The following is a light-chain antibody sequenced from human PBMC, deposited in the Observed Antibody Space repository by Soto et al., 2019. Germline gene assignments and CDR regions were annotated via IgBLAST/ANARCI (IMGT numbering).Light chain of an antibody. J-gene: IGKJ5*01. CDR2: GAS. CDR1: QSVSSNY. V-gene: IGKV3-20*01. Sequence: DIVWTQSPGTPSLSPGERATLSCRASQSVSSNYLAWYQQKPGQAPRLLIYGASTRATGVPDRFSGSGSGTDFTLTISRLEPEDFAVYYCQQYGSSPITFGQGTRLEIK. CDR3: QQYGSSPIT.